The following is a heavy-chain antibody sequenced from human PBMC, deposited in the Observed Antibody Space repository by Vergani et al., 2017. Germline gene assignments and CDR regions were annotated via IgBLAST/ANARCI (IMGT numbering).Heavy chain of an antibody. CDR2: IRSKAYGGTT. J-gene: IGHJ3*02. CDR1: GFTSGDYA. CDR3: TRGLPPDIVATNARWGAFDI. V-gene: IGHV3-49*03. D-gene: IGHD5-12*01. Sequence: EVQLVESGGGLVQLGRSLRLSCTASGFTSGDYAMSWFRQAPGKGLEWVGFIRSKAYGGTTEYAASVKGRFTISRDDSKSIDYLQMNSLKTEDTAVYYCTRGLPPDIVATNARWGAFDIWGQGTMVTVSS.